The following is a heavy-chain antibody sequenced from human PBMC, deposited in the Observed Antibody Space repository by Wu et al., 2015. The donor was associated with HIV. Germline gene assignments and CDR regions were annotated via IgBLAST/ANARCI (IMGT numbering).Heavy chain of an antibody. Sequence: QVQLVQSGAELKKPGASVKVSCKVSGNSLTKLSIHWVRQAPGKGLEWMGGFDPEDGKTIYAQRFQRRVTMTEDTSTDTAYMRLTSLTSDDTAVYFCATKFRGVWSIGLPHWGQGTLV. J-gene: IGHJ1*01. V-gene: IGHV1-24*01. CDR2: FDPEDGKT. D-gene: IGHD1-26*01. CDR1: GNSLTKLS. CDR3: ATKFRGVWSIGLPH.